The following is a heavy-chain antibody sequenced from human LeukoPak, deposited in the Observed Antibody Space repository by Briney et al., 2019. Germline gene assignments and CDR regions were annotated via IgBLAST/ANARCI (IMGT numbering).Heavy chain of an antibody. CDR1: GFTFDDYA. CDR2: ISLNSGSI. Sequence: GGSLRLSCAASGFTFDDYARHWVRQLPESGLEWVSSISLNSGSIGYAGSVSGRFTISRDNAMNSLYLQMNSLRVEDTALYYCAKAKEQIETATTPGAFDIWGQGTMVTVSS. V-gene: IGHV3-9*01. CDR3: AKAKEQIETATTPGAFDI. J-gene: IGHJ3*02. D-gene: IGHD5-24*01.